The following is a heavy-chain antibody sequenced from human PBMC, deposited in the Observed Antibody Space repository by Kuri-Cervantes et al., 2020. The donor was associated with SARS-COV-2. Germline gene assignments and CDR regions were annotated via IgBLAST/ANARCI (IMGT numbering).Heavy chain of an antibody. CDR2: ISGSGGST. CDR1: GFTFSSYA. V-gene: IGHV3-23*01. D-gene: IGHD6-13*01. J-gene: IGHJ4*02. Sequence: ETLSLTCAASGFTFSSYAMSWVRQAPGKGLEWVSAISGSGGSTYYADSVKGRFTISRDNSKNTLYLQMNSLRAEDTAVYYCAKDNGSSWPYYFDYWGQEPLVTVSS. CDR3: AKDNGSSWPYYFDY.